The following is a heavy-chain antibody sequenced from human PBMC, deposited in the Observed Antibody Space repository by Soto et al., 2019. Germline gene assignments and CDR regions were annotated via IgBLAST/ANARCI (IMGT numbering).Heavy chain of an antibody. CDR2: IYHSEST. V-gene: IGHV4-30-2*01. CDR3: ARGYGRNFDY. J-gene: IGHJ4*02. D-gene: IGHD5-18*01. Sequence: SETLSLTCAVSGGSISSGGYSWSWIRQPPGKGLEWIGYIYHSESTSYNPSLKSRVTISGDKSKNQFSLRLTSVTAADTAVYYCARGYGRNFDYWGQGTLVTVSS. CDR1: GGSISSGGYS.